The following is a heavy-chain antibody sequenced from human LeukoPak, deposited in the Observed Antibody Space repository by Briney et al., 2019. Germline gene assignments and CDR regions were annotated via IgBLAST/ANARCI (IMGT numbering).Heavy chain of an antibody. D-gene: IGHD3-9*01. CDR2: IYSGGST. V-gene: IGHV3-66*04. CDR1: GFTFSSYA. J-gene: IGHJ4*02. CDR3: ARQYYDILTGYYYFDY. Sequence: GGSLRLSCAASGFTFSSYAMHWVRQAPGKGLEWVSVIYSGGSTYYADSVKGRFTISRDNSKNTLYLQMNSLRAEDTAVYYCARQYYDILTGYYYFDYWGQGTLVTVSS.